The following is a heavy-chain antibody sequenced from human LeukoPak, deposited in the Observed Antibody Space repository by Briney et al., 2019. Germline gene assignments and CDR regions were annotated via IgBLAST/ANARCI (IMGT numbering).Heavy chain of an antibody. V-gene: IGHV1-18*01. CDR2: ISAYNGNT. CDR1: GYTFTSYG. CDR3: ARDSTWIQLWFFDY. Sequence: ASVKVSCKASGYTFTSYGISWVRQAPGQGLEWMGWISAYNGNTNYAQKLQGRVTMTTDTSTSTAYMELRSLRSGDTAVYYCARDSTWIQLWFFDYWGQGTLVTVSS. J-gene: IGHJ4*02. D-gene: IGHD5-18*01.